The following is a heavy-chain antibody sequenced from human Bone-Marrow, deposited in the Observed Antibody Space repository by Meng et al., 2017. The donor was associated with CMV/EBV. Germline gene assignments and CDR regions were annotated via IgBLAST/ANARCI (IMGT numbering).Heavy chain of an antibody. J-gene: IGHJ3*02. D-gene: IGHD2-2*01. CDR2: ISSTSSYI. V-gene: IGHV3-21*01. CDR1: GFTFSIYS. Sequence: GESLKISCAASGFTFSIYSMNWVRQAPGKGLEWVASISSTSSYIYYADSVKGRFTISRDNAKNSLYLQMNSLRDEDTAVYYCARDIRTYIVVVLAAIVDPARGHAFDIWGQGTMVTVSS. CDR3: ARDIRTYIVVVLAAIVDPARGHAFDI.